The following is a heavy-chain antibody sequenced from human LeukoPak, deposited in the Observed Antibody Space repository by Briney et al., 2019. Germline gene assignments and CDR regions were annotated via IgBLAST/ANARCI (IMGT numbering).Heavy chain of an antibody. D-gene: IGHD6-13*01. CDR3: ARDLLRGQQLPPGY. CDR2: ISAYNGNT. Sequence: KVSCKASGYTFTSYGISWVRQAPGQGLEWMGWISAYNGNTNYAQKLQGRVTMTTDTSTSTAYMELRSLRSDDTAVYYCARDLLRGQQLPPGYWGQGTLVTVSS. CDR1: GYTFTSYG. V-gene: IGHV1-18*01. J-gene: IGHJ4*02.